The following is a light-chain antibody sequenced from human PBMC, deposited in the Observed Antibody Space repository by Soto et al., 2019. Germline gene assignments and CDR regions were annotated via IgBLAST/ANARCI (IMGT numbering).Light chain of an antibody. CDR1: QSITTY. Sequence: DIQMTQSPSSLSASVGDRVTITCRASQSITTYLNWYQQKPGKAPNLLIYAASNLQSGVPSRFSGSGSGTEFTLTITSLQPEDFATYYCQQSFNSPITFGQGTRLQI. J-gene: IGKJ5*01. CDR2: AAS. V-gene: IGKV1-39*01. CDR3: QQSFNSPIT.